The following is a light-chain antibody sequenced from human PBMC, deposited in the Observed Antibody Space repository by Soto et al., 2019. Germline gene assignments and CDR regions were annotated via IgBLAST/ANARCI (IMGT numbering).Light chain of an antibody. J-gene: IGKJ5*01. CDR3: QQRLSWPIT. Sequence: EAVLTQSPATLSLSPGERATLSCRASESVRDELGWYQQKPGQAPRLLIFDSSNRATGIPARFSGSGYGTDFTLSISSLEPEDFAVYYCQQRLSWPITFGQGTRL. CDR2: DSS. CDR1: ESVRDE. V-gene: IGKV3-11*01.